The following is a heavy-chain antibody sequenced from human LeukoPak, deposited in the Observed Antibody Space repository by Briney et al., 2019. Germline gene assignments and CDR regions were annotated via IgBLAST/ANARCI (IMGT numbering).Heavy chain of an antibody. CDR3: ARGGLYCSSTSCYVYYFDY. V-gene: IGHV4-39*07. CDR2: IYYSGST. Sequence: SETLSLTCTVSGGSISSSSYYWGWIRQPPGKGLEWIGSIYYSGSTSYNPSLKSRVTISVDTSKNKFSLKLSSVTAADTAVYYCARGGLYCSSTSCYVYYFDYWGQGTLVTVSS. CDR1: GGSISSSSYY. D-gene: IGHD2-2*01. J-gene: IGHJ4*02.